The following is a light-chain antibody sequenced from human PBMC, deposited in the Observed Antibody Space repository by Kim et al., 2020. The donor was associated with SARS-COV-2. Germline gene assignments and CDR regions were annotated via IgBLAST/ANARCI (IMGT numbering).Light chain of an antibody. CDR2: GKN. V-gene: IGLV3-19*01. CDR1: SLRSYY. J-gene: IGLJ3*02. CDR3: NSRDSSGNHWV. Sequence: LGQTDRITCQGNSLRSYYANWYQQKPGQAPVLVIYGKNNRPSGIPDRFSGSSSGNTASLTITGAQAEDEADYYCNSRDSSGNHWVFGGGTQLTVL.